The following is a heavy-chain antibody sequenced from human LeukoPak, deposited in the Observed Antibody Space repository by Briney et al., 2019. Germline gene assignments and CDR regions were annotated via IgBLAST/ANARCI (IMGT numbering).Heavy chain of an antibody. CDR2: IYHSGST. J-gene: IGHJ4*02. D-gene: IGHD5-24*01. V-gene: IGHV4-30-2*01. CDR3: ASVELATSNFNY. CDR1: GGSISSGGYS. Sequence: SETLSLTCAVSGGSISSGGYSWSWIRQPPGKGLEWIGYIYHSGSTYYNPSLKSRVSISVDTSNNQFSLRLSSVTAADTAVYYCASVELATSNFNYWGQGTLVTVSS.